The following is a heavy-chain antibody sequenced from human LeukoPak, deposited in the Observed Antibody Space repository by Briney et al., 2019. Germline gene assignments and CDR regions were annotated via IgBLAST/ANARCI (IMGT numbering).Heavy chain of an antibody. CDR1: GFTFSSYA. D-gene: IGHD3-16*02. V-gene: IGHV3-30-3*01. CDR2: ISYDGSNK. J-gene: IGHJ4*02. CDR3: ARSIDYFDY. Sequence: PGGSLRLSCAASGFTFSSYAMHWVRQAPGKGLEWVAVISYDGSNKYYADSVKGRFTISRDNSKNTQYLQMNSLRAEDTAVYYCARSIDYFDYWGQGTLVTVSS.